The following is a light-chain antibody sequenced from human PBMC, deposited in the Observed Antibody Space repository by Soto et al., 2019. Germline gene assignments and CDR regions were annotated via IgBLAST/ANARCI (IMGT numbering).Light chain of an antibody. CDR1: SSDVGSYKL. CDR2: EDN. Sequence: QSVLTQPASVSGSPGQSITISCTGTSSDVGSYKLVSWYQQHPGKAPKLMVYEDNKRPSGVSNRFSGSKSGNMASLTISGLQAEDEADYYCCSYAGSTTWVFGGGTKLTVL. CDR3: CSYAGSTTWV. V-gene: IGLV2-23*01. J-gene: IGLJ3*02.